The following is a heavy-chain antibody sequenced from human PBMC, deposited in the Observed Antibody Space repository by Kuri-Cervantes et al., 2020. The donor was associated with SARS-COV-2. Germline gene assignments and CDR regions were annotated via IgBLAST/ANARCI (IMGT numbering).Heavy chain of an antibody. V-gene: IGHV1-3*01. CDR1: GYTFTSYA. CDR2: INAGNGNT. CDR3: ARDQPRSFMVRGQDAFDI. D-gene: IGHD3-10*01. Sequence: ASVKVSCKASGYTFTSYAMHWVRQAPGQRLEWMGWINAGNGNTKYPQKFQGRVTMTTDTSTSTAYMELRSLRSDDTAVYYCARDQPRSFMVRGQDAFDIWGQGTMVTDSS. J-gene: IGHJ3*02.